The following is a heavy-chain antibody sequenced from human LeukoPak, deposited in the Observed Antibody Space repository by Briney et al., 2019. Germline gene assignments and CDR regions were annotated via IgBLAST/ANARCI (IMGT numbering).Heavy chain of an antibody. V-gene: IGHV4-34*01. D-gene: IGHD4-17*01. J-gene: IGHJ4*02. CDR3: TRMTTGHDY. CDR2: INHSGYT. Sequence: PPETLSLTCAVSGVSFNDYYWSWVRQTPEKGLEWIGEINHSGYTNDSPSLKSRVTISIDTSRRQFSLNMRSVTVADTGIYYCTRMTTGHDYWGQGTLVTVSS. CDR1: GVSFNDYY.